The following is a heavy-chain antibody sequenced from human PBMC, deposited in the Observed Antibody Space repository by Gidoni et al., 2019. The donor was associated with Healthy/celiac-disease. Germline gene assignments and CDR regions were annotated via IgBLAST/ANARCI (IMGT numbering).Heavy chain of an antibody. Sequence: QLQLQESGPGLVKPSETLSLTCTVSGCSISSSSYYWGWIRQPPGKGLEWIGSIYYSGSTYYNPSLKSRVTISVDTSKNQFSLKLSSVTAADTAVYYCARLDFIAVAPGYWGQGTLVTVSS. CDR1: GCSISSSSYY. V-gene: IGHV4-39*01. CDR3: ARLDFIAVAPGY. D-gene: IGHD6-19*01. J-gene: IGHJ4*02. CDR2: IYYSGST.